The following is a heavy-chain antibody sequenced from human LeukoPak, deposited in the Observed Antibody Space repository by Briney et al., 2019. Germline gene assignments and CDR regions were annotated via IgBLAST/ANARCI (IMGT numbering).Heavy chain of an antibody. D-gene: IGHD3-22*01. CDR1: RLTFDDYA. J-gene: IGHJ4*02. CDR2: ISWNSGSI. V-gene: IGHV3-9*01. Sequence: GRSLRLSCAPSRLTFDDYAMHWVRQAPRKGLEWVSGISWNSGSIGYADSVKGRFTISRDNAKNSLYLQMNSLRAGDTALYYCAKDIHYYDSSGYYFDYWGQGNLVTVSS. CDR3: AKDIHYYDSSGYYFDY.